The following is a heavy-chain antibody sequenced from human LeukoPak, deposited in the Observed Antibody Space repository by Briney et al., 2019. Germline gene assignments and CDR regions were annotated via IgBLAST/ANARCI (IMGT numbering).Heavy chain of an antibody. D-gene: IGHD2-8*02. CDR2: INPNSGGT. J-gene: IGHJ4*02. Sequence: ASVKVSCKASGYTFTGYYMHWVRQAPGQGLEWMGRINPNSGGTNYAQKFQGRVTMTRDTSISTAYMELSRLRSDDTAVYYCARALVVYAKGELGDYWGQGTLVTVSS. CDR3: ARALVVYAKGELGDY. CDR1: GYTFTGYY. V-gene: IGHV1-2*02.